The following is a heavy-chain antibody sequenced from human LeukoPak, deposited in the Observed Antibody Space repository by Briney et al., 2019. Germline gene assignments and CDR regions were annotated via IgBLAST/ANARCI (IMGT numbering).Heavy chain of an antibody. CDR2: IYPGDSDT. CDR3: ARQGYYGSGSYYAFDI. D-gene: IGHD3-10*01. J-gene: IGHJ3*02. V-gene: IGHV5-51*01. Sequence: WIRQPPGKGLEWMGIIYPGDSDTRYSPSFQGQVTISADKSISTAYLQWSSLKASDTAMYYCARQGYYGSGSYYAFDIWGQGTMVTVSS.